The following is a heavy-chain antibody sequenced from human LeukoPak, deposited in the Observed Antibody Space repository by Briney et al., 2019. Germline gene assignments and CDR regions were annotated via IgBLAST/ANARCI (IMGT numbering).Heavy chain of an antibody. V-gene: IGHV4-39*07. Sequence: SETLSLTCTVSGGSISSSSYYWGWIRQPPGKGLEWIGSIYYSGSTYYNSSLRSRITISVDTSKNQFSLNLSSVTAADTAVYYCARTTRDSSGYYYPTDWGQGTLVTVSS. J-gene: IGHJ4*02. CDR2: IYYSGST. CDR3: ARTTRDSSGYYYPTD. D-gene: IGHD3-22*01. CDR1: GGSISSSSYY.